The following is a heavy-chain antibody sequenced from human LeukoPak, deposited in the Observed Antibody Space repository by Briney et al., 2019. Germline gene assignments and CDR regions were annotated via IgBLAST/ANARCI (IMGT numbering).Heavy chain of an antibody. D-gene: IGHD2-2*01. Sequence: GGALRLSCAASGVTFSSDAMHCVRQAPGKGLEWVAVISYDGSDIYYAESVTGRVTISRDNSKSTLYLQMSRLRAEETGVYFCARGVVVPADNEYFQHWGQGTLATVSS. CDR3: ARGVVVPADNEYFQH. V-gene: IGHV3-30-3*01. CDR2: ISYDGSDI. J-gene: IGHJ1*01. CDR1: GVTFSSDA.